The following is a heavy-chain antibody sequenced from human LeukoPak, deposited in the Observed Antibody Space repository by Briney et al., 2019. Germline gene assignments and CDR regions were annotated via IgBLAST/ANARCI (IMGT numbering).Heavy chain of an antibody. J-gene: IGHJ6*04. CDR3: LRGERITAERPAVDV. D-gene: IGHD6-6*01. Sequence: ASVKVSCKASGYTFTDYYIHWLRQAPGRGLEWVSWINPTTGEIKSPQNFQGRATMTWDTSLGTAFMELRRLTSDDTAVYYCLRGERITAERPAVDVWGKGTTVIVSS. CDR1: GYTFTDYY. V-gene: IGHV1-2*02. CDR2: INPTTGEI.